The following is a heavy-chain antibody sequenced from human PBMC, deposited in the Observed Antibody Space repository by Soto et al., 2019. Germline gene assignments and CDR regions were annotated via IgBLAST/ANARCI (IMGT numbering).Heavy chain of an antibody. J-gene: IGHJ3*02. V-gene: IGHV3-21*01. CDR2: ISSSSSYI. CDR1: GFTFSSYS. CDR3: ARDKVGGPKDAFDI. Sequence: EVQLVESGGGLVKPGGSLRLSCAASGFTFSSYSMNWVRQAPGKGLEWVSSISSSSSYIYYADSVKGRFTISRDNAKNSLYLQMNSLRAEDTAVYYCARDKVGGPKDAFDIWGQGTMVTVSS. D-gene: IGHD2-15*01.